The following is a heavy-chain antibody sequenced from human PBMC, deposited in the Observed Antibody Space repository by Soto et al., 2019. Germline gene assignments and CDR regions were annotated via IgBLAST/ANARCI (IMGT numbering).Heavy chain of an antibody. CDR1: GFTFDDYA. CDR3: AKDIGFLLDYYYGMDV. CDR2: ISWNSGSI. V-gene: IGHV3-9*01. D-gene: IGHD3-3*01. Sequence: EVQLVESGGGLVQPGRSLRLSCAASGFTFDDYAMHWVRQAPGKGLEWVSGISWNSGSIGYADSVKGRFTISRDNAKNSLYLQMNSLRAEDTALYYCAKDIGFLLDYYYGMDVWGQGTTVTVSS. J-gene: IGHJ6*02.